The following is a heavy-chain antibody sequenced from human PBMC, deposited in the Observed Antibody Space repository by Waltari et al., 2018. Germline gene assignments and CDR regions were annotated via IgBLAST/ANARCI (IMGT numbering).Heavy chain of an antibody. D-gene: IGHD3-10*01. J-gene: IGHJ4*02. Sequence: QVQLQQWGAGLLKPSETLSPTCAVYGGSFSGYYWSWIRQPPGKGLEWIGEINHSGSTNYNPSLKSRVTISVDTSKNQFSLKLSSVTAADTAVYYCARGLRLLWFGELSYYFDYWGQGTLVTVSS. V-gene: IGHV4-34*01. CDR2: INHSGST. CDR1: GGSFSGYY. CDR3: ARGLRLLWFGELSYYFDY.